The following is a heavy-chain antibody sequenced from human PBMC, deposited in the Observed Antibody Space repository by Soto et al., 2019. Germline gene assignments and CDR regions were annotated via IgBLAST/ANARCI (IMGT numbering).Heavy chain of an antibody. CDR2: INHSGST. D-gene: IGHD6-13*01. Sequence: SETLSLTCAVYGGSFSGYYWSWIRQPPGKGLEWIGEINHSGSTNYNPSLKSRVTISVDTSKNQFSLKLSSVTAADTAVYYCARGSSSSWDYWGQGTLVTVS. J-gene: IGHJ4*02. CDR1: GGSFSGYY. CDR3: ARGSSSSWDY. V-gene: IGHV4-34*01.